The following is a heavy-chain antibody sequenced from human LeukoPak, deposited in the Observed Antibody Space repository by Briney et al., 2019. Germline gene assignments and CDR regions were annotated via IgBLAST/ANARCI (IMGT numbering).Heavy chain of an antibody. V-gene: IGHV4-28*03. J-gene: IGHJ4*02. CDR1: GYSISNSNW. CDR3: AREFAGGIAARPSFDY. D-gene: IGHD6-6*01. CDR2: IFHSGST. Sequence: SETLSLTCAVSGYSISNSNWWGWMRQPPGKGLEWIGYIFHSGSTNYNPSLKSRVTISVDTSKNQFSLKLSSVTAADTAVYYCAREFAGGIAARPSFDYWGQGTLVTVSS.